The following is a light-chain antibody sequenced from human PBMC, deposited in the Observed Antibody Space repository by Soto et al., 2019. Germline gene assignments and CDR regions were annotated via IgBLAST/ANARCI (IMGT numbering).Light chain of an antibody. CDR2: AAS. J-gene: IGKJ2*01. CDR3: HQYYSYPPYT. V-gene: IGKV1-8*01. CDR1: QGISSY. Sequence: AIRMTQSPSSLSASTGDRVTITCRASQGISSYLAWYQQKPGKAPKLLIYAASTLQSGVPSRFSGSGSGTDFTLTISCLQSDDFATYYCHQYYSYPPYTFGQGTKLEIK.